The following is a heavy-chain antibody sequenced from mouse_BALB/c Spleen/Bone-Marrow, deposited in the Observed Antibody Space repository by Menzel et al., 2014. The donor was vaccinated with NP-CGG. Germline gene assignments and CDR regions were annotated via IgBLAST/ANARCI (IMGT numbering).Heavy chain of an antibody. Sequence: QVQLQQPGAELARPGASVKLSCKASGYTFTDYYINWVKQRTGQGLEWIGEIYPGSGNTYYNEKFKGKATLTADKSSSTAYMQLSSLTSEDSAVYYCAPYYYGSSYGFYWYFDVWGAGTTVTVSS. CDR3: APYYYGSSYGFYWYFDV. CDR1: GYTFTDYY. V-gene: IGHV1-77*01. J-gene: IGHJ1*01. CDR2: IYPGSGNT. D-gene: IGHD1-1*01.